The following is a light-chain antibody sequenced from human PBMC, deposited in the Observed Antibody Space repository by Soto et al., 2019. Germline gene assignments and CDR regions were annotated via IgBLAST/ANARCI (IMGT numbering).Light chain of an antibody. CDR2: GAS. CDR1: QSIFNNY. V-gene: IGKV3-20*01. J-gene: IGKJ2*01. Sequence: EIVLTQSPGTLSLSPRERATLSCRASQSIFNNYLAWYQQKPGQAPRLLVYGASSRATGIPDRFSGSGSGTDFALTISRIEPEDLDVYYCQQYGGSPFTFGQGTRLEIK. CDR3: QQYGGSPFT.